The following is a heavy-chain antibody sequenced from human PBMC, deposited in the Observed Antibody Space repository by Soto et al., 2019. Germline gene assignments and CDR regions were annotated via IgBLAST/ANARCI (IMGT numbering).Heavy chain of an antibody. V-gene: IGHV4-34*01. CDR3: ARGRSYIAVADTVDY. CDR2: INHSGST. Sequence: QVQLQQWGAGLLKPSETLSLTCAVYGGSFSGYYSSWIRQPPGKGLEWIGEINHSGSTNYNPSLKSRVTISVDTSKNQFSLKLSSVTAADTAVYYCARGRSYIAVADTVDYWGQGTLVTVSS. CDR1: GGSFSGYY. D-gene: IGHD6-19*01. J-gene: IGHJ4*02.